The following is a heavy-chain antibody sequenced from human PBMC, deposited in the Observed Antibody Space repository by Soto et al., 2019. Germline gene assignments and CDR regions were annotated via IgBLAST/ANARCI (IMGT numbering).Heavy chain of an antibody. Sequence: SETLSLTCAVYGGSFSGYYWSWIRQPPGKGLEWIGEINHSGSTNYNPSFQGHVTISADKSTSKAYLQWNSLEASDTAIYYCAVFRSSWFGDGRLDSWGPGTLVTVSS. D-gene: IGHD6-13*01. CDR2: INHSGST. V-gene: IGHV4-34*01. J-gene: IGHJ4*02. CDR3: AVFRSSWFGDGRLDS. CDR1: GGSFSGYY.